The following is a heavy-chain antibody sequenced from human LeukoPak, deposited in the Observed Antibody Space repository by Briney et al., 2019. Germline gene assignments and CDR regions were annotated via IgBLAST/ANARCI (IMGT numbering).Heavy chain of an antibody. J-gene: IGHJ4*02. Sequence: ASVKVSCKALGYTFINYYMHWVRHAPGQGLEWMGIINPSGGSTSYAQKFQGRVTMTRDTSTSTVYMELSSLRSEDTAVYYCARGSTATGAPWRVDYWGQGILVTVSS. CDR3: ARGSTATGAPWRVDY. CDR1: GYTFINYY. CDR2: INPSGGST. D-gene: IGHD1-1*01. V-gene: IGHV1-46*03.